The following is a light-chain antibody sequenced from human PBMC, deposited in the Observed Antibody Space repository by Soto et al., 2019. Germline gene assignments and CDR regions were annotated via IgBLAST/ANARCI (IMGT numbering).Light chain of an antibody. CDR1: SSDVGNYKY. V-gene: IGLV2-14*01. CDR3: FSYTSSGTYV. Sequence: QSALAQPASVSGSPGQSITISCTGTSSDVGNYKYVSWYQQHPGKAPKLMIYEVSNRPSGVSNRFSGSKSGNTASLTISGLQAEDETDYYCFSYTSSGTYVVGTGSQGHRP. J-gene: IGLJ1*01. CDR2: EVS.